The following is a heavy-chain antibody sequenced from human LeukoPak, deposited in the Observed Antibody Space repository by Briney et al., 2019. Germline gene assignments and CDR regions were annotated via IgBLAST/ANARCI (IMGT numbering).Heavy chain of an antibody. CDR1: GYTLTELS. D-gene: IGHD1-1*01. Sequence: ASVKVSCKVSGYTLTELSMHWVRQAAGQGLEWMGWINPNSGNSGYAQNFQGRVIMTRDTSISTAYMELHSLRSEDTAVYYCARGYSPTIRTTGNDYWGQGTLVTVSS. CDR3: ARGYSPTIRTTGNDY. V-gene: IGHV1-8*01. J-gene: IGHJ4*02. CDR2: INPNSGNS.